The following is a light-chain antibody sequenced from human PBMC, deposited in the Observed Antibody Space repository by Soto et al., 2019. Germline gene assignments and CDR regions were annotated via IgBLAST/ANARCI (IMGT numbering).Light chain of an antibody. CDR1: QSVRRY. CDR3: QQRNSWPIT. V-gene: IGKV3-11*01. CDR2: DAS. Sequence: EIVLTQSPATLSLSPGERATLSCRASQSVRRYLALYRQRPGQPPRLLIYDASNRAAGIPARFSGSGFGTDFSLTINNLEPEDFAVYYCQQRNSWPITFGQGTRLEI. J-gene: IGKJ5*01.